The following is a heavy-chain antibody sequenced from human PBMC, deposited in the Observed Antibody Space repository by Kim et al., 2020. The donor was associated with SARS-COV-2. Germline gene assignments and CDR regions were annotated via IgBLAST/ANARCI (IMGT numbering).Heavy chain of an antibody. V-gene: IGHV3-7*01. Sequence: KYGDSVKGRFTSSRANARNSLYLQMNSLTAEDTAVYYCVTDGDFGKFDYWGQGTLVTVSS. D-gene: IGHD2-21*02. CDR3: VTDGDFGKFDY. J-gene: IGHJ4*02.